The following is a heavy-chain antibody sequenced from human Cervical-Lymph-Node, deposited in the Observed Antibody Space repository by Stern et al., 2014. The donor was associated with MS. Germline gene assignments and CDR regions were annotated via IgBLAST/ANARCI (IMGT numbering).Heavy chain of an antibody. V-gene: IGHV1-2*02. J-gene: IGHJ4*01. D-gene: IGHD3-3*01. CDR3: ARGSGTAYDLRGDY. CDR1: GYIFTDYY. CDR2: INPNSGGT. Sequence: VQLVESGAEARAPGASMKVSCKASGYIFTDYYLHWVRQAPGQGLEWLGWINPNSGGTNYAQNFQGRVTMTRDTSISTVYMELRWLGSADTAVYYCARGSGTAYDLRGDYWGQGTLVTVSS.